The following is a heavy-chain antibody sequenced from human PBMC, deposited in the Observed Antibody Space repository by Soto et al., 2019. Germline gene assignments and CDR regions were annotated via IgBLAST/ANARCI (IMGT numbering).Heavy chain of an antibody. CDR2: IYYSGST. CDR3: ARHAAARGYYYYYGMDV. CDR1: GGSISSSSYY. D-gene: IGHD3-10*01. Sequence: SETLSLTCTVSGGSISSSSYYWGWIRQPPGKGLEWIGSIYYSGSTYYNPSLKSRVTISVDTSKNQFSLKLSSVTAADTAVYYCARHAAARGYYYYYGMDVWGQGTTVTVSS. J-gene: IGHJ6*02. V-gene: IGHV4-39*01.